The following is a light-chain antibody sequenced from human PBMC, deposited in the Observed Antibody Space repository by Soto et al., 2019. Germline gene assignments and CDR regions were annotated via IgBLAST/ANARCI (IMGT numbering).Light chain of an antibody. CDR3: QHYNNWPYT. CDR2: GAS. CDR1: QSVSSN. V-gene: IGKV3-15*01. Sequence: EIVMTQSPAPLSVSPGERATLSCRASQSVSSNLAWYRQKPGQAPRLLIYGASTRATGVPARFSGSGSGTEFTLTINTLQSEDFAVYYCQHYNNWPYTFGQGTKLEIK. J-gene: IGKJ2*01.